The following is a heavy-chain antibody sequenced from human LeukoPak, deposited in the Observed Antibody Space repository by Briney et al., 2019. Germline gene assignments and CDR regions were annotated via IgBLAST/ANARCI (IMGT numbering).Heavy chain of an antibody. D-gene: IGHD3-10*01. Sequence: SETLSLTCTVSGASISSGDYHWNWIRQPPGKGLEWIGFIHDSGSTYYNPSLKSRVSISRDMSKNQLSLMLSSVAAADTAVYYCARGFGAGNYYYGWFDPWGQGTLVSVSS. CDR1: GASISSGDYH. CDR3: ARGFGAGNYYYGWFDP. J-gene: IGHJ5*02. V-gene: IGHV4-30-4*01. CDR2: IHDSGST.